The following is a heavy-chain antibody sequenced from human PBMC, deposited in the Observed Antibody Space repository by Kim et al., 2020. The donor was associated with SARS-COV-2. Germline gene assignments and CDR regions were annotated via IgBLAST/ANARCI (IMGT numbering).Heavy chain of an antibody. J-gene: IGHJ6*02. Sequence: ASVKVSCKASGYTFTSYGISWVRQAPGQGLEWMGWISAYNGNTNYAQKLQGRVTMTTDTSTSTAYMELRSLRSDDTAVYYCARPGAMIAAAGTWPASYYGMDVWGQGTTVTVSS. D-gene: IGHD6-13*01. CDR2: ISAYNGNT. CDR1: GYTFTSYG. CDR3: ARPGAMIAAAGTWPASYYGMDV. V-gene: IGHV1-18*01.